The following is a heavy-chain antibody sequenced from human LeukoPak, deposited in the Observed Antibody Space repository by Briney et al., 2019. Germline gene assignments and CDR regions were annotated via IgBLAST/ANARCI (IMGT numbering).Heavy chain of an antibody. V-gene: IGHV4-34*01. CDR2: INHSGST. D-gene: IGHD3-10*01. J-gene: IGHJ5*02. CDR3: ARPRHYYGSGSYSVGGWFDP. CDR1: GGSFSGYY. Sequence: SETLSLTCAVYGGSFSGYYWSWIRQPPGKGLEWMGEINHSGSTNYNPSLKSRVTISVDTSKNQFSLKLSSVTAADTAVYYCARPRHYYGSGSYSVGGWFDPWGQGTLVTVSS.